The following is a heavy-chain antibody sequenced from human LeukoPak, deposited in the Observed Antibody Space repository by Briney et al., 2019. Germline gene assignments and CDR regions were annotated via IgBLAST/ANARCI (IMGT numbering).Heavy chain of an antibody. CDR2: ISSSSAL. J-gene: IGHJ4*02. V-gene: IGHV3-48*04. CDR3: ARDWAAHYFDY. CDR1: GFSFSTYG. D-gene: IGHD3-16*01. Sequence: GGSLRLSCAASGFSFSTYGFNWVRQAPGKGLEWVAYISSSSALYYADSVKGRFTISRDNAKNSLYLQMNSLRAEDTAVYYCARDWAAHYFDYWGQGILVTISS.